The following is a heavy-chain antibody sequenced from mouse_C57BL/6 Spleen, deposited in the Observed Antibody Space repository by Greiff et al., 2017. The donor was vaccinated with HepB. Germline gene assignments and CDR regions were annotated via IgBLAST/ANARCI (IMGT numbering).Heavy chain of an antibody. D-gene: IGHD2-4*01. CDR1: GYAFSSSW. CDR2: IYLGDGDT. J-gene: IGHJ3*01. CDR3: ARTPRIFDYDEEAWFAY. Sequence: QVQLQQSGPELVKPGASVKISCKASGYAFSSSWMNWVKQRPGKGLEWIGRIYLGDGDTNYNGKFKGTATLTADKSSSPAYMQLISLTSEDSAVYFGARTPRIFDYDEEAWFAYWGQGTLVTVSA. V-gene: IGHV1-82*01.